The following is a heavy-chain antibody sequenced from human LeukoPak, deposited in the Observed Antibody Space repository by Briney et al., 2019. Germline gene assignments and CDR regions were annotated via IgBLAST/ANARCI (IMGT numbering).Heavy chain of an antibody. V-gene: IGHV1-3*01. Sequence: GASVKVSCKTSGYTFSTYAIQWVRQAPGQRLEWMGWINGGDGNTKFSQKFQGSVTITRDTSASSSYMELSSLRSEDTAVYYCARSYIVVVPAVYFDYWGRGTLVTVSS. CDR3: ARSYIVVVPAVYFDY. D-gene: IGHD2-2*01. CDR2: INGGDGNT. J-gene: IGHJ4*02. CDR1: GYTFSTYA.